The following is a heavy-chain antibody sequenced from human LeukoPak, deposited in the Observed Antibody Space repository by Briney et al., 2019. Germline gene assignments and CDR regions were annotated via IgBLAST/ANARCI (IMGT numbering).Heavy chain of an antibody. Sequence: ASVKVSCKASGGTFSSYAISWVRQAPGQGLEWMGRIIPILGIANYAQKFQGRVTITADKSTSTAYMGLSSLRSEDTAVYYCASGGTYTAHYWGQGTLVTVSS. J-gene: IGHJ4*02. V-gene: IGHV1-69*04. D-gene: IGHD5-18*01. CDR2: IIPILGIA. CDR3: ASGGTYTAHY. CDR1: GGTFSSYA.